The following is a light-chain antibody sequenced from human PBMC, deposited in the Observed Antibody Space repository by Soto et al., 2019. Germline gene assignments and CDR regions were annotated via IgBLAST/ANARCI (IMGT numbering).Light chain of an antibody. V-gene: IGLV4-69*01. Sequence: QSVLTQSPSASASLGASVKLTCTLSSGHSSYAIAWHQQQPEKGLRYLMKLNSDGSHSKGDGIPDRFSGSSSGAERYLTISSLQSEDEADYYCQTWGTGLYWVFGGGTKLTVL. J-gene: IGLJ3*02. CDR1: SGHSSYA. CDR3: QTWGTGLYWV. CDR2: LNSDGSH.